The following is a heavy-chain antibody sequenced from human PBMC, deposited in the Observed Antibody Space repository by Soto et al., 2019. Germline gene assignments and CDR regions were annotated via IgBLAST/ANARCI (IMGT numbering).Heavy chain of an antibody. Sequence: QVQLQESGPGLVKPSQTLSLTCTVSGGSISSGGYYWSWIRQHPGKGLEWIGYIYYSGSTYYNPSLNGRVTLSVDTSKNQFSLKLTSVTAADTAVYYCARAHIQPRFDYWGQGTLVTVSS. V-gene: IGHV4-31*03. D-gene: IGHD5-18*01. CDR3: ARAHIQPRFDY. CDR1: GGSISSGGYY. J-gene: IGHJ4*02. CDR2: IYYSGST.